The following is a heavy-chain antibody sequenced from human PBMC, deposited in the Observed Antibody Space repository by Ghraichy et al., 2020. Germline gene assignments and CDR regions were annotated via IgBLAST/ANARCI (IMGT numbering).Heavy chain of an antibody. V-gene: IGHV3-33*06. CDR3: AKDYYFSGSSYFYGMDV. D-gene: IGHD3-10*01. Sequence: GGSLRLSCAASGFTFRTYGMHWVRQAPGKGLEWVATIWFDGRNKYYADSVKGRFTISRDNSKNTLYLQMNSLRAGDTALYYCAKDYYFSGSSYFYGMDVWGQGTTVTVSS. J-gene: IGHJ6*02. CDR1: GFTFRTYG. CDR2: IWFDGRNK.